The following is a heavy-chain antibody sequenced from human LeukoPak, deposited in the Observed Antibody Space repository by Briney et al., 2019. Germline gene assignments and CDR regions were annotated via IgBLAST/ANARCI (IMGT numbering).Heavy chain of an antibody. CDR3: VKGGKGFLEWAEQLFDY. V-gene: IGHV3-9*01. CDR2: ISWNSGSI. D-gene: IGHD3-3*01. CDR1: GFTFDDYA. J-gene: IGHJ4*02. Sequence: PGRSLRLFCAASGFTFDDYAMHWVRQAPGKGLEWVSGISWNSGSIGYADSVKGRFTISRDNAKNSLYLQMNSLRAEDTALYYCVKGGKGFLEWAEQLFDYWGQGTLVTVSS.